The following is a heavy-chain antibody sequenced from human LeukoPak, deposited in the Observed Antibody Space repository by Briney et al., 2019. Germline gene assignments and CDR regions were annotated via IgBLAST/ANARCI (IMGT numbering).Heavy chain of an antibody. CDR1: GFPFSSYT. CDR3: ARRSHASPAGYSPFFDS. D-gene: IGHD6-13*01. J-gene: IGHJ4*02. CDR2: ISHSGAA. Sequence: GGSLRLSCAGSGFPFSSYTINWVRQGPGKGMEWASTISHSGAAYYADSVKGRFTISRDNSKNTVFLQMNSLRAEDTALYFCARRSHASPAGYSPFFDSWGQGTLVTVSS. V-gene: IGHV3-23*01.